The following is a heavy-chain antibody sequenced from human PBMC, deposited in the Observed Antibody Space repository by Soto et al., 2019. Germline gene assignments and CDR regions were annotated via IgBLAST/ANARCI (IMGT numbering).Heavy chain of an antibody. J-gene: IGHJ4*02. CDR1: GYTFTSYY. Sequence: QVQLVQSGAEVKKPGASVKVSCKASGYTFTSYYMHWVRQAPGQGLEWMGIINPSGGSTSYAQKFQGRVHMTRDTSTSTVYMELSSLRSEDTAVYYCARGGGWLQLSLGPVGYYFDYWGQGTLVTVSS. D-gene: IGHD5-12*01. CDR2: INPSGGST. CDR3: ARGGGWLQLSLGPVGYYFDY. V-gene: IGHV1-46*01.